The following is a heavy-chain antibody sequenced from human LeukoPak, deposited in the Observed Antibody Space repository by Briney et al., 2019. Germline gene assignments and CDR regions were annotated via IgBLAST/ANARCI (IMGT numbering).Heavy chain of an antibody. D-gene: IGHD6-13*01. Sequence: PSETLSLTCTVYGESFSGYYWSWIRQPPGKGLEWIGEINHSGSTNYNPSLKSRVTISVDTSKNQFSLKLSSVTAADTAVYYCARGLAAVVFYFDYWGQGTLVTVSS. J-gene: IGHJ4*02. CDR3: ARGLAAVVFYFDY. CDR1: GESFSGYY. CDR2: INHSGST. V-gene: IGHV4-34*01.